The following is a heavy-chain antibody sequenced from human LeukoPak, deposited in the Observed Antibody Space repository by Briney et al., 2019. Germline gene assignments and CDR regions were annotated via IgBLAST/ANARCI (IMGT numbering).Heavy chain of an antibody. V-gene: IGHV4-59*01. D-gene: IGHD3-10*01. CDR3: AREQISMIRGFDN. J-gene: IGHJ4*02. Sequence: PSETLSLTCTVSGGSISSCYWSWIRQPPGKGLELIGYIYYSGNTNYNPSLKSRVTISIDTSKKQFSLKLTSVTAADTAVYYCAREQISMIRGFDNWGQGTLVTVSS. CDR2: IYYSGNT. CDR1: GGSISSCY.